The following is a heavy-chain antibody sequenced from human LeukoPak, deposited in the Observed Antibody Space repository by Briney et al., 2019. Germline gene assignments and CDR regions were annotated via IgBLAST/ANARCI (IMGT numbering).Heavy chain of an antibody. CDR3: ARVDCSSTSCYEFDY. J-gene: IGHJ4*02. CDR2: IRSSGSTI. D-gene: IGHD2-2*01. Sequence: GGSLRLSCAASGFTFSDYYMSWIRQAPAKGLAWVSYIRSSGSTIYYADSVKGRFTISRDNAKNSLYLQMNSLRAEDTAVYYCARVDCSSTSCYEFDYWGQGTLVTVSS. V-gene: IGHV3-11*04. CDR1: GFTFSDYY.